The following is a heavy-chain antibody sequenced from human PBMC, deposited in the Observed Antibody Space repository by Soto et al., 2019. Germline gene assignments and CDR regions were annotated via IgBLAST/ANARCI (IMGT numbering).Heavy chain of an antibody. J-gene: IGHJ4*02. Sequence: PSGTLSLTCTVSGCFVSSGSYFWSWIRQPPGKGLEWIGYIYYSGSTNYNPSLKSRVTISVDTSKNQFSLKLSSVTAADTAVYYCARARRYSSSSWAPDYWGQGTLVTVSS. CDR1: GCFVSSGSYF. V-gene: IGHV4-61*01. CDR2: IYYSGST. CDR3: ARARRYSSSSWAPDY. D-gene: IGHD6-6*01.